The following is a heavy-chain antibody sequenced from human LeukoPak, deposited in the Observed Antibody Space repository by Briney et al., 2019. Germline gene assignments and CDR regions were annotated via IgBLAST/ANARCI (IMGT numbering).Heavy chain of an antibody. CDR3: ARGLLWFGELSTFDI. CDR1: GYTFTSYG. CDR2: FSAYNGNT. V-gene: IGHV1-18*01. D-gene: IGHD3-10*01. Sequence: GASVNVSCKASGYTFTSYGISWVRQAPGQGLEWLGWFSAYNGNTNYAQKLQGRVTITTDTSPSTAYMELRSLRSDDTAVYYCARGLLWFGELSTFDIWGQGTMVTVSS. J-gene: IGHJ3*02.